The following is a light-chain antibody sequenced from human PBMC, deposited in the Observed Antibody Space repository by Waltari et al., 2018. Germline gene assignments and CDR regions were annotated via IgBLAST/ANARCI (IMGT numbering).Light chain of an antibody. CDR2: DVT. CDR3: SSYTSSSRYV. V-gene: IGLV2-14*03. CDR1: SSDIGGYNY. J-gene: IGLJ1*01. Sequence: QSALTQPASVSGSPGQSITISCTGTSSDIGGYNYVYWYQQHPGKGPKLMIYDVTNRPSGVSNRFSGSKSGNTASLTISGLQPEDEADYYCSSYTSSSRYVFGTGTKVTVL.